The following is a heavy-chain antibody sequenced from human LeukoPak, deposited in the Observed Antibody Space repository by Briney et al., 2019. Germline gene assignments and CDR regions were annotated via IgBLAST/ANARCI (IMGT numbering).Heavy chain of an antibody. V-gene: IGHV1-2*02. Sequence: ASVKVSCKAAGYTVTGYYMHGVRQAPGQGLEWMGWINPNGGDTNYAQKFQGRVTMTRDTSISTAYMEVSSLRSADTAVYYCVRDGNMDVWGQGTTVTVSS. CDR1: GYTVTGYY. CDR3: VRDGNMDV. J-gene: IGHJ6*02. CDR2: INPNGGDT.